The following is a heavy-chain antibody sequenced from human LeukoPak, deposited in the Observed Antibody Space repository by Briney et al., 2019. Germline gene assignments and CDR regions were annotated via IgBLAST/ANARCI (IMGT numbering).Heavy chain of an antibody. CDR3: TPGAYSSSSGGGFYY. V-gene: IGHV4-39*07. Sequence: SETLSLTCTVSGGSISSSSYYWGWIRQPPGKGLEWIGSIYYSGSTYYNPSLKSRVTISVDTSKNQFSLKLSSVTAADTAVYYCTPGAYSSSSGGGFYYWGQGTLVTVSS. CDR2: IYYSGST. D-gene: IGHD6-6*01. J-gene: IGHJ4*02. CDR1: GGSISSSSYY.